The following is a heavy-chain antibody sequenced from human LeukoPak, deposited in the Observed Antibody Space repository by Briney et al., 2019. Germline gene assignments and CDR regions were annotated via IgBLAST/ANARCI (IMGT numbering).Heavy chain of an antibody. CDR1: GFTFTSYA. CDR3: AKDRDRRDWYKDAFDI. Sequence: GGSLRLSCAASGFTFTSYAMSWVRQAPGKGLEWVSAITGSGDTTYYAASVKGQFTISRDNSKNTLYLQMSSLRAEDTAIYYCAKDRDRRDWYKDAFDIWGQGTVVTVSS. V-gene: IGHV3-23*01. J-gene: IGHJ3*02. D-gene: IGHD3/OR15-3a*01. CDR2: ITGSGDTT.